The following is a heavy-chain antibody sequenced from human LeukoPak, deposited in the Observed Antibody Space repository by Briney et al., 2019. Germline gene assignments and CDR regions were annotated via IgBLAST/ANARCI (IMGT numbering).Heavy chain of an antibody. V-gene: IGHV3-7*01. CDR2: INQDGSEE. CDR3: VRDGGVSGYDLLDY. Sequence: GGSLRLSCEVFGFTFSTSAMSWVRQAPGKGLEWVAHINQDGSEEHYMDSVKARFIISRDNAKNSLSLQMDSLRAEDTAVYYCVRDGGVSGYDLLDYRGQGTLVTVSS. D-gene: IGHD5-12*01. CDR1: GFTFSTSA. J-gene: IGHJ4*02.